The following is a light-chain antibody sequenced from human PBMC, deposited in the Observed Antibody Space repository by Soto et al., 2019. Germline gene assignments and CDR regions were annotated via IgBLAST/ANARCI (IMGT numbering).Light chain of an antibody. CDR3: CSYAGSYSYV. J-gene: IGLJ1*01. CDR2: DVS. Sequence: QSALTQPRSVSGSPGQSVTISCTGTSSDVGGYNYVSWYQQHPGKAPKLMIYDVSKRPSGVPDRFSGSKSGNTASLTISGFQAEDEADCYCCSYAGSYSYVFGTVSKLTVL. V-gene: IGLV2-11*01. CDR1: SSDVGGYNY.